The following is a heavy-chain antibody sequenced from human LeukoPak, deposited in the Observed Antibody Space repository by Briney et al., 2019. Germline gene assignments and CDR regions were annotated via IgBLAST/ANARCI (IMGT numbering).Heavy chain of an antibody. V-gene: IGHV4-30-2*01. CDR2: IYHSGGT. CDR1: GGSISSGGYS. J-gene: IGHJ4*02. Sequence: SETLSLTCAVSGGSISSGGYSWSWIRQPPGKGLEWIGYIYHSGGTYYNPSLKSRVTISVDRSKNQFSLKLSSVTAADTAVYYCARTSPSGVFDYWGQGTLVTVSS. D-gene: IGHD3-3*01. CDR3: ARTSPSGVFDY.